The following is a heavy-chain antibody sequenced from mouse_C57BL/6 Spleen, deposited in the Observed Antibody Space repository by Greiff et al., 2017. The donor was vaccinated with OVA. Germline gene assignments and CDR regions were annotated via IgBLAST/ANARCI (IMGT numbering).Heavy chain of an antibody. V-gene: IGHV3-6*01. CDR1: GYSITSGYY. D-gene: IGHD2-4*01. CDR3: ARHYYDYDGYAMDY. J-gene: IGHJ4*01. Sequence: EVKLQESGPGLVKPSQSLSLTCSVTGYSITSGYYWNWIRQFPGNKLEWMGYISYDGSNNYNPSLKNRISITRDPSKNKFFLKLHSLPTEDTATYYCARHYYDYDGYAMDYWGQGTSVTVSS. CDR2: ISYDGSN.